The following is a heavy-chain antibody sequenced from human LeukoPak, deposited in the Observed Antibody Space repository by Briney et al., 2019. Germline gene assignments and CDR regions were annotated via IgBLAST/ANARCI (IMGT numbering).Heavy chain of an antibody. V-gene: IGHV4-34*01. D-gene: IGHD2-2*01. J-gene: IGHJ5*02. CDR1: GGSFSGYY. CDR2: INHSGST. Sequence: PSETLSLTCAVYGGSFSGYYWSWIRQPPGKGLEWIGEINHSGSTNYNPSLKSRVTISVGTSKNQFSLKLSSVTAADTAVYYCARDIVVVPAASNWFDPWGQGTLVTVSS. CDR3: ARDIVVVPAASNWFDP.